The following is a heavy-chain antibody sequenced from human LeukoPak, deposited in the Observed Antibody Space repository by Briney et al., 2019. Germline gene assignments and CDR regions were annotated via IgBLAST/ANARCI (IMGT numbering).Heavy chain of an antibody. J-gene: IGHJ4*02. CDR3: AREGGSSPHFDY. CDR2: ISYDGSKI. D-gene: IGHD6-6*01. Sequence: GGSLRLSCAASGFTFSSYPLHWVRQAPGKGLEWVTLISYDGSKIYYADSVKGRFTISRDNSKNTLYLQMNSLRAEDTAVYYCAREGGSSPHFDYWGQGTLVTVSS. CDR1: GFTFSSYP. V-gene: IGHV3-30-3*01.